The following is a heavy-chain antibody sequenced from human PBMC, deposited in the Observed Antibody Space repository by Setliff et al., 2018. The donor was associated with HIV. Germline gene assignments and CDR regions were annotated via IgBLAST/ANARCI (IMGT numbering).Heavy chain of an antibody. V-gene: IGHV4-38-2*02. Sequence: SETLSLTCNVSGYSVSSGYYWGWIRQPPGKGLEWIGAMFHSGSSYLNPSLRSRVTISLDTSKNHVSLRLRSVTAADTAVYYCARVIRSETLYHDAFDIWGQGTMVTVSS. CDR2: MFHSGSS. J-gene: IGHJ3*02. CDR1: GYSVSSGYY. CDR3: ARVIRSETLYHDAFDI. D-gene: IGHD2-2*02.